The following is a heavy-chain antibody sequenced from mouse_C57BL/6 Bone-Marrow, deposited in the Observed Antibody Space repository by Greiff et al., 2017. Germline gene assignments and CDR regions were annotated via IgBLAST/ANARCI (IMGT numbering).Heavy chain of an antibody. D-gene: IGHD1-1*01. Sequence: VQLQQPGAELVKPGASVKLSCKASGYTFTSYWMHWVKQRPGQGLEWIGMIHPNSGSTNYNEKFKSKATLTVDKSSSTAYMQLSSLTSEDSAVYYCARPYGSSSHWYFDGWGTGTTVTVSS. V-gene: IGHV1-64*01. CDR3: ARPYGSSSHWYFDG. CDR2: IHPNSGST. J-gene: IGHJ1*03. CDR1: GYTFTSYW.